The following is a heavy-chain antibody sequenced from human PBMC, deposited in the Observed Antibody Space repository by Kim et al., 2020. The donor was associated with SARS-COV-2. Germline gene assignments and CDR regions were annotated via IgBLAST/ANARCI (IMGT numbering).Heavy chain of an antibody. V-gene: IGHV3-30*04. CDR2: IQQGQSSFE. CDR3: AREGQTSGGAGTFEG. D-gene: IGHD3-3*02. CDR1: GFSFSGYV. Sequence: GGSLRLSCAASGFSFSGYVMHWVRQAPGMGLEWGAAIQQGQSSFESLAETTKGRFTISRENSRSTLYLQMDNLRPEATAIYYCAREGQTSGGAGTFEGWGQGTLVTVST. J-gene: IGHJ4*02.